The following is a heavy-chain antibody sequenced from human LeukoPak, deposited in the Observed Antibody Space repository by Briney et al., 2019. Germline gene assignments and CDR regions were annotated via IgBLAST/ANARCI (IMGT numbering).Heavy chain of an antibody. CDR2: IYYSGST. V-gene: IGHV4-39*01. D-gene: IGHD3-16*01. J-gene: IGHJ3*02. CDR1: GGSISSSSYY. CDR3: ARRLMILHDAFDI. Sequence: SETLSLTCTVSGGSISSSSYYWGWIRQPPGKGLEWIGSIYYSGSTYYNPSLKSRVTISVDTSKNQFSLKLSSVTAADTAVYYCARRLMILHDAFDIWGQGTMVTVSS.